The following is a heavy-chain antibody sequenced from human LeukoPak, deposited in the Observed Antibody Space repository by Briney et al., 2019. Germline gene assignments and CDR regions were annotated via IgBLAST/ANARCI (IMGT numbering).Heavy chain of an antibody. CDR3: ARRIAVAGMVGFDP. Sequence: SETLSLTCTVSGGSISSYYWGWIRQPPGKGLEWIGSIYYSGSTYYNPSLKSRVTISVDTSKNQFSLKLSSVTAADTAVYYCARRIAVAGMVGFDPWGQGTLVTVSS. CDR2: IYYSGST. J-gene: IGHJ5*02. D-gene: IGHD6-19*01. CDR1: GGSISSYY. V-gene: IGHV4-39*01.